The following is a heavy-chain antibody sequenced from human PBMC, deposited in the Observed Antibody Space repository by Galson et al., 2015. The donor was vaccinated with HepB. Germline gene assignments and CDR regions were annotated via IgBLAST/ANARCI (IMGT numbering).Heavy chain of an antibody. CDR3: ARDSDSSGYMDY. Sequence: SLRLSCAASGFTFSSYGMHWVRQAPGKGLEWVAVIWYDGSNKYYADSVKGRFTISRDNSKNTLYLQMNSLRAEDTAVYYCARDSDSSGYMDYWGQGTLVTVSS. V-gene: IGHV3-33*01. CDR2: IWYDGSNK. J-gene: IGHJ4*02. CDR1: GFTFSSYG. D-gene: IGHD3-22*01.